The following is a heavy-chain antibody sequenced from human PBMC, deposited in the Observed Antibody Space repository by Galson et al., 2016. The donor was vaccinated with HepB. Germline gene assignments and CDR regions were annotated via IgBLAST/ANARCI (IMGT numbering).Heavy chain of an antibody. J-gene: IGHJ6*04. D-gene: IGHD6-19*01. CDR3: ARDTPGRSGQNDYGMDV. Sequence: SLRLSCAASGFTFSDYGMHWVRQAPGKGLEWVAFTWFDGDNKYYADSVKGRFTISRDNSKNILFLQMNNLRAEDTAVYFCARDTPGRSGQNDYGMDVWGIGTTVTVSS. CDR2: TWFDGDNK. CDR1: GFTFSDYG. V-gene: IGHV3-33*01.